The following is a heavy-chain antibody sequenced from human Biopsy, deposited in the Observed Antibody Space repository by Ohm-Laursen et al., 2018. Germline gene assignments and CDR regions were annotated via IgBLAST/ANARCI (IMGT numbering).Heavy chain of an antibody. Sequence: SLSLTCSVSGGSFTGHYWSWMRQPPGKGLEWIGHISYTGYTSYNASLKSRVTISVDTSRNHFSLRLSSLTVADTAVYFCARGSNDFGGLYFPRWGQGTLLTVSS. CDR1: GGSFTGHY. CDR2: ISYTGYT. CDR3: ARGSNDFGGLYFPR. V-gene: IGHV4-59*11. J-gene: IGHJ4*02. D-gene: IGHD4-23*01.